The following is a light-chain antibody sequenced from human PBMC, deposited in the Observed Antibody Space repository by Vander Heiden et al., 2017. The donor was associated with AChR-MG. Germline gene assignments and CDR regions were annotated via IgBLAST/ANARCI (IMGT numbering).Light chain of an antibody. J-gene: IGLJ3*02. CDR3: AAWDDSLNGWV. V-gene: IGLV1-44*01. CDR2: SNN. Sequence: QSVLPQPPSASGTHGQRVTIPCSGSSSNIGSNTVNWYQQLPGTAPKLLIYSNNQRPSGVPDRFSGSKSGTSASLAISGLQSEDEADYYCAAWDDSLNGWVFGGGTKLTVL. CDR1: SSNIGSNT.